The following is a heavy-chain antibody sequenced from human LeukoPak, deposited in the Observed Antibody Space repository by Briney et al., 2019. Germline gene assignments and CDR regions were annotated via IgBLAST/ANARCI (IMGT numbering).Heavy chain of an antibody. V-gene: IGHV4-31*03. CDR2: IYYSGST. Sequence: NPSQTLSLTCTVSGGSISSGGYYWSWIRQHPGKGLEWIGYIYYSGSTYYNPSLKSRVTISVDTSKNQFSLKLSSVTAADTAVYYCATSSTSCYGGECLYYYYMDVWGKGTTVTVSS. J-gene: IGHJ6*03. D-gene: IGHD2-2*01. CDR1: GGSISSGGYY. CDR3: ATSSTSCYGGECLYYYYMDV.